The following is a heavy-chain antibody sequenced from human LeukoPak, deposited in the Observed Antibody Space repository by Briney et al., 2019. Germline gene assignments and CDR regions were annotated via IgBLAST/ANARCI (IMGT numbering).Heavy chain of an antibody. V-gene: IGHV3-15*01. Sequence: GGSLRLSCAASGFTFSNAWMSWVRQAPGKGLEWVGRIKSKTDGGTTDYAAPVKGRFIISRDDSKNTLYLQMNSLKTEDTAMYYCTTDLTMIVSSQNWGQGTLVTVSS. CDR2: IKSKTDGGTT. D-gene: IGHD3-22*01. CDR3: TTDLTMIVSSQN. J-gene: IGHJ4*02. CDR1: GFTFSNAW.